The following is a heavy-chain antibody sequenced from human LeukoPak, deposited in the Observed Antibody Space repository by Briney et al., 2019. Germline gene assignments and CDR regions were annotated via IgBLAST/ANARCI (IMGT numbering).Heavy chain of an antibody. J-gene: IGHJ4*02. V-gene: IGHV1-3*01. CDR3: ARSIVYSSDSDGGYYFDY. D-gene: IGHD6-19*01. CDR1: GYTFTSFA. CDR2: INAGNGNT. Sequence: ASVKVSCKASGYTFTSFAIHWVRQAPGQRLEWMGWINAGNGNTKFSQHFQGRVSITRDTSASTAYMELSYPRSEDTALYFCARSIVYSSDSDGGYYFDYWGQGTLVTVSS.